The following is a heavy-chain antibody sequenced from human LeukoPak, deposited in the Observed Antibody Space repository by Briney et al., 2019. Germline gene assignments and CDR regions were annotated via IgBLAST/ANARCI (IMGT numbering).Heavy chain of an antibody. J-gene: IGHJ6*03. Sequence: ASVKVSCKASGYTFTGYYMHWVRQAPGQGLEWMGWINPNSGGTNYAQKFQGRVTMTRDTSISTAYMELSRLRSDDTAVYYCARVSGLLWFGELSLGSYYYYMDVWGKGTTVTVSS. D-gene: IGHD3-10*01. CDR1: GYTFTGYY. V-gene: IGHV1-2*02. CDR2: INPNSGGT. CDR3: ARVSGLLWFGELSLGSYYYYMDV.